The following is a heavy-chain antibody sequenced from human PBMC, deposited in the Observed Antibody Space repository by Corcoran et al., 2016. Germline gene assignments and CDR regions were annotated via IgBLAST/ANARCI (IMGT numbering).Heavy chain of an antibody. V-gene: IGHV4-59*01. Sequence: QVQLQESGPGLVKPSETLSLTCTVSGGSISSFYWSWVRQPPGKGLEWIAYISYSGSTNYNPSLKSRVTISVDTSKYQVSLKLSSVTAADTAVYFCARSIGKGNNVDFGGQGTLVTFSS. CDR2: ISYSGST. J-gene: IGHJ4*02. CDR3: ARSIGKGNNVDF. CDR1: GGSISSFY. D-gene: IGHD3-3*02.